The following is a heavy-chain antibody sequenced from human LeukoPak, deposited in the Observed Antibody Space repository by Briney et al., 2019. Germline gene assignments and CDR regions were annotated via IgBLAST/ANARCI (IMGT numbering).Heavy chain of an antibody. J-gene: IGHJ4*02. V-gene: IGHV4-59*01. CDR2: IYYSGST. D-gene: IGHD6-19*01. CDR1: GGSISSYY. Sequence: TPSETLSLTCTVSGGSISSYYWSWIRQPPGKGLEWIGYIYYSGSTNCNPSLKSRVTISVDTSKNQFSLKLSSVTAADTAVYYCARSIAVAGTFDYWGQGTLVTVSS. CDR3: ARSIAVAGTFDY.